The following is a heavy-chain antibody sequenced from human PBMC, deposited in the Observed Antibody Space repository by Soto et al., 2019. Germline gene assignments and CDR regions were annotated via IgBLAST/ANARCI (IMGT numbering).Heavy chain of an antibody. J-gene: IGHJ4*02. CDR3: ARDQDTFGQAVFDS. Sequence: GGSLRLSCAASGFTFSSYAMHWVRQAPGKGLVWVAVITYDGSSTYYADSVKGRFTISRDNAKNTLYLQMNSLRAEDTAMYYCARDQDTFGQAVFDSWGQGTLVTVSS. CDR1: GFTFSSYA. V-gene: IGHV3-30-3*01. CDR2: ITYDGSST. D-gene: IGHD3-16*01.